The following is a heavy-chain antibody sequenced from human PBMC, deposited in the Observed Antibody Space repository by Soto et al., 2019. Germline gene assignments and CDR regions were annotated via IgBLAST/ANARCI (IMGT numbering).Heavy chain of an antibody. V-gene: IGHV4-4*02. CDR1: GGSISTSNW. Sequence: PSETLSLTCGVSGGSISTSNWWNWVRQTPGRGLEWIGQVLHTGPTNYNPSLTTRVTISLDESKNQFSLELTSVTAADTALYFCARSDYGDSNSQFFDYWGRGALVTVSS. D-gene: IGHD4-17*01. J-gene: IGHJ4*02. CDR3: ARSDYGDSNSQFFDY. CDR2: VLHTGPT.